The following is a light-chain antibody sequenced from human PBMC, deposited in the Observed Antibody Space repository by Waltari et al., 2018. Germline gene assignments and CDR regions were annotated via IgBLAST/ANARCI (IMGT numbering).Light chain of an antibody. CDR1: SRDVGASDF. V-gene: IGLV2-14*01. CDR3: SSYTTSGTLV. Sequence: QSAPTQPASVSGSPGQSITISCTGTSRDVGASDFVSWHQQYPGKAPKVIIYGVNNRPSGVSNRFSGSKSGNTASLIISGLQADDEADYYCSSYTTSGTLVFGTGTKVTVL. CDR2: GVN. J-gene: IGLJ1*01.